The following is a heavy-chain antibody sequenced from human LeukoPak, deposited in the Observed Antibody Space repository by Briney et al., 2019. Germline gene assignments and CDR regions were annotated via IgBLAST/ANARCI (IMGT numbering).Heavy chain of an antibody. Sequence: SETLSLTCAVYGGSFSGYYWSWLRQPPGKGLEWIGEINHSGSTNYNPSLKSRVTISVDTSKNQFSLKLSSVTAADTAVYYCARGRGHHRVWGSYRTSYYFDYWGQGTLVTVSS. CDR1: GGSFSGYY. CDR2: INHSGST. D-gene: IGHD3-16*02. V-gene: IGHV4-34*01. J-gene: IGHJ4*02. CDR3: ARGRGHHRVWGSYRTSYYFDY.